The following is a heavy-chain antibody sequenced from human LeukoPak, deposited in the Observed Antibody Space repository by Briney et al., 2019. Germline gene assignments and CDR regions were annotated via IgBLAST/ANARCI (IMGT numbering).Heavy chain of an antibody. CDR3: ARDSRAYYYYGMDV. CDR2: INAGNGNT. V-gene: IGHV1-3*01. Sequence: INAGNGNTKYSQKFQGRVTITRDTSASTAYMELSSLRSEDTAVYYCARDSRAYYYYGMDVWGQGTTVTVSS. J-gene: IGHJ6*02.